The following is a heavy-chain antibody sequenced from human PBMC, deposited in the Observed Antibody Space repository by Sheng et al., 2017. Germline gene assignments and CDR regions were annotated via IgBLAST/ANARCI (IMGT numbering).Heavy chain of an antibody. Sequence: EVQLVESGGGLVQPGGSLRLSCAASGFSFSDNWMDWVRQAPGKGLEWVANINKMGGETYYVDSVKGRFTISRDNAKNSLYLQMNSLRAEDTAVYYCANAESIYWGQGTLVT. V-gene: IGHV3-7*01. CDR2: INKMGGET. CDR3: ANAESIY. CDR1: GFSFSDNW. J-gene: IGHJ4*02.